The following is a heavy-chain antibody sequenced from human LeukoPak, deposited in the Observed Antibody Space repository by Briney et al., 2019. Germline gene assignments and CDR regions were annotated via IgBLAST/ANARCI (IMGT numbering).Heavy chain of an antibody. CDR3: ARGRDPYYFDY. D-gene: IGHD2-15*01. CDR1: GFTFSSYS. V-gene: IGHV3-33*08. J-gene: IGHJ4*02. Sequence: GGSLRLSCAASGFTFSSYSMNWVRQAPGKGLEWVAVIWYDGSNKYYADSVKGRFTISRDNSKNTLYLQMNSLRAEDTAVYYCARGRDPYYFDYWGQGTLVTVSS. CDR2: IWYDGSNK.